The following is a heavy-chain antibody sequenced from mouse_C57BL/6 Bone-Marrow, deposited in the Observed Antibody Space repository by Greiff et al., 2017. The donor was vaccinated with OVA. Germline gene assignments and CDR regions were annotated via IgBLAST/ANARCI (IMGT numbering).Heavy chain of an antibody. Sequence: QVQLKQSGPGLVQPSQSLSITCTVSGFSLTSYGVHWVRQSPGKGLEWLGVIWRGGSTDYNAAFMSRLSITKDNSKSHVFFKMNSLQADDAAIYYYAKAGGYYLWWYFDGWGTGTTVTVSS. CDR2: IWRGGST. V-gene: IGHV2-5*01. J-gene: IGHJ1*03. D-gene: IGHD2-3*01. CDR3: AKAGGYYLWWYFDG. CDR1: GFSLTSYG.